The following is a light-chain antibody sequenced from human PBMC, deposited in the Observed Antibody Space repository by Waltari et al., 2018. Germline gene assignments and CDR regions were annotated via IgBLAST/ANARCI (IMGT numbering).Light chain of an antibody. CDR2: DVS. CDR1: SSDVGGYNY. Sequence: QSALTQPASVSGHPGQSITISCTGTSSDVGGYNYVPWYQQHPGKAPNLMSYDVSKRPSGVSNRFSRSNSGNTASLTISGLQVEDEADYYCCSYAGSSTLVFGGGTKLTVL. V-gene: IGLV2-23*02. CDR3: CSYAGSSTLV. J-gene: IGLJ2*01.